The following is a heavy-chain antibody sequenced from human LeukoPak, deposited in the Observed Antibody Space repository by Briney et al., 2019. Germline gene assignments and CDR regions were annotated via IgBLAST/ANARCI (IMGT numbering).Heavy chain of an antibody. D-gene: IGHD3-10*01. Sequence: GGSLRLSCAASGFTFSDYYMSWIRQAPGKGLEWVSYISSSSSYTNYADSVKGRFTISRDNAKNSLYLQMNSLRAEDTAVYYCASSRGSGSYVNDWGQGTLVTVSS. CDR3: ASSRGSGSYVND. V-gene: IGHV3-11*03. J-gene: IGHJ4*02. CDR2: ISSSSSYT. CDR1: GFTFSDYY.